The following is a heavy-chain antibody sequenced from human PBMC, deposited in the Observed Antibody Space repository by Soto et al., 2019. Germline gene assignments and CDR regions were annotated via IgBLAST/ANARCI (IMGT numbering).Heavy chain of an antibody. V-gene: IGHV3-30*03. D-gene: IGHD3-9*01. J-gene: IGHJ4*02. CDR2: ISHDGGNK. Sequence: GGSLRLSCAGSGFTFSDYGMHWVRQAPGKGLEWVALISHDGGNKFYPNSVKGRFTISRDNSNNALYLQMNSLRPEDTAVYYCARALHEKCWSFPGHLGQGALVTVSS. CDR1: GFTFSDYG. CDR3: ARALHEKCWSFPGH.